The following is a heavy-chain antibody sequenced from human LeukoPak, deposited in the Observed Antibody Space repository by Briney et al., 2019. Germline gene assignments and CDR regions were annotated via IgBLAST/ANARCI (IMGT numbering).Heavy chain of an antibody. CDR1: GYTFTSYY. D-gene: IGHD3-22*01. CDR2: INPSGGST. V-gene: IGHV1-46*01. J-gene: IGHJ4*02. Sequence: ASVKVSCKASGYTFTSYYMHWVRQAPGQGLEWMGIINPSGGSTSYAQKFQGRVTMTRDTSTSTVYMGLSSLRSEDTAVYYCARDPSPDSSGYYPDDYWGQGTLVTVSS. CDR3: ARDPSPDSSGYYPDDY.